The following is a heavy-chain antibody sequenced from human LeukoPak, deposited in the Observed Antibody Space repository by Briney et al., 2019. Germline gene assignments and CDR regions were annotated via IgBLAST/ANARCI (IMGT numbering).Heavy chain of an antibody. CDR1: GFTFSRNG. J-gene: IGHJ4*02. V-gene: IGHV3-30*02. CDR3: AKVGGDLTGELHPGDY. D-gene: IGHD7-27*01. CDR2: IRFDGNNK. Sequence: GGSLRLSCATSGFTFSRNGMHWVRQAPGKGLEWVAFIRFDGNNKDYADSVKGRFSVSRDNSKNTLYLQMNSLRVEDTALYYCAKVGGDLTGELHPGDYWGQGTLVTVSS.